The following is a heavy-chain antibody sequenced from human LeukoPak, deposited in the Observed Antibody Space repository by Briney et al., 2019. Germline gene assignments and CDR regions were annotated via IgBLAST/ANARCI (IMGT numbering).Heavy chain of an antibody. Sequence: SETLSLTCTVSGGSISSSSYHWGWIRQPAGKGLEGIGRIYTSGSTNYNASLKSRVNLSVNTSNNQFSLKLSSVTAADTAVFYCARENSGSYREFDYWGQGTLVTVSS. CDR1: GGSISSSSYH. CDR2: IYTSGST. D-gene: IGHD1-26*01. J-gene: IGHJ4*02. V-gene: IGHV4-61*02. CDR3: ARENSGSYREFDY.